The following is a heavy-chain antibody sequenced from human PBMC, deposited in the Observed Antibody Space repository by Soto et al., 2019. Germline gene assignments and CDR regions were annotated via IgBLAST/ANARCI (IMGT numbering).Heavy chain of an antibody. CDR3: APRNTMVRGLYFDY. CDR1: GFSFSTSAGG. V-gene: IGHV2-5*02. D-gene: IGHD3-10*01. Sequence: QITLKESGPTLVKPTQTLTLTCTFSGFSFSTSAGGVGWIRQPPGKALEWLALIYWDDDKRYSPSLKSRLTITRDTSKNQVVLTMTNMDPVDTATYYCAPRNTMVRGLYFDYWGQGTLVTVSS. J-gene: IGHJ4*02. CDR2: IYWDDDK.